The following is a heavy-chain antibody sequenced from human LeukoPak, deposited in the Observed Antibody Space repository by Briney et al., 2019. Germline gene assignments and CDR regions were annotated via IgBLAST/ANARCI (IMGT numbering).Heavy chain of an antibody. CDR2: SRSRAHGGTT. J-gene: IGHJ5*02. CDR3: ARDRLGGGPLDDGPYNWFDP. CDR1: EFTFGDNA. V-gene: IGHV3-49*03. Sequence: PGGSLRLSCTAFEFTFGDNAMMWFRQSPGKGLEWVSLSRSRAHGGTTDYAASVMGRFTMSRDDSKNSAYLQMNSLRAEDTAVYYCARDRLGGGPLDDGPYNWFDPWGQGTLVTVSS. D-gene: IGHD3-16*01.